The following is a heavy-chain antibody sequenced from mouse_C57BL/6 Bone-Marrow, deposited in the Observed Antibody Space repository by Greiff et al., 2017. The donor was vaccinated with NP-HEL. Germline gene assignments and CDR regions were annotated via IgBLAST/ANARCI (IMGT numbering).Heavy chain of an antibody. CDR1: GYTFTSYW. CDR2: IYPGSGST. J-gene: IGHJ3*01. V-gene: IGHV1-55*01. CDR3: ARKGNYDRVAY. Sequence: VQLQQPGAELVKPGASVKMSCKASGYTFTSYWITWVKQRPGQGLEWIGDIYPGSGSTNYHEKFKSKATLTVDTSSSTAYMQLSSLTSEDSAVYYCARKGNYDRVAYWGQGTLVTVSA. D-gene: IGHD2-1*01.